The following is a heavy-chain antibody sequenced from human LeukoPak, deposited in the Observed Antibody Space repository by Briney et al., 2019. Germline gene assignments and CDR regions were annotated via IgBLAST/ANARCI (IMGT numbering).Heavy chain of an antibody. V-gene: IGHV3-11*04. J-gene: IGHJ3*02. CDR1: GFTFSDYY. CDR2: ISSSGSTI. CDR3: AGYSSSSAFDI. D-gene: IGHD6-6*01. Sequence: GGSLRLSCAASGFTFSDYYMSWIRQAPGKGLEWVSYISSSGSTIYYADSVKGRFTISRDNAKNSLYLQMNSLRAEDTAVYYCAGYSSSSAFDIWGQGTMVTVSS.